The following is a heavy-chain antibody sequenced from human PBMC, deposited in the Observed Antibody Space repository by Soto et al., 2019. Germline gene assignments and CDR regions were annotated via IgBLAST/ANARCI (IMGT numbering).Heavy chain of an antibody. CDR2: ISSSSSTI. CDR1: GFTFSSYS. D-gene: IGHD4-17*01. J-gene: IGHJ5*02. V-gene: IGHV3-48*01. CDR3: AREADYVNWFDP. Sequence: EVQLVESGGGLVQPGGSLRLSCAASGFTFSSYSMNWVRQAPGKGLEWVSYISSSSSTIYYADSVKGRFTISRDNAKNSRDLQMNSRRAEDTAVYYCAREADYVNWFDPWGQGTLVTVSS.